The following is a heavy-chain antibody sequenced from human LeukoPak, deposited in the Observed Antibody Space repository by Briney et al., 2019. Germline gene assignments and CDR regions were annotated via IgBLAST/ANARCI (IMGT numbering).Heavy chain of an antibody. CDR3: ARFRYASTWPYGVDV. Sequence: GGSLRLSCAASGFTFSSYWMSWVRQAPGKGLEWVANIKQDGSEKYYVDSVKGRFTISRDNAKNSLYLQMNSLRAEDTAVYYCARFRYASTWPYGVDVWGQGTTVTVSS. CDR2: IKQDGSEK. CDR1: GFTFSSYW. J-gene: IGHJ6*02. D-gene: IGHD6-13*01. V-gene: IGHV3-7*03.